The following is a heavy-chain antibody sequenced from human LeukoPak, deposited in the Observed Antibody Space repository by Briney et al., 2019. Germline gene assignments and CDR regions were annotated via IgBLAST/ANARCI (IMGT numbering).Heavy chain of an antibody. CDR2: IKQDGSEK. V-gene: IGHV3-7*01. J-gene: IGHJ4*02. D-gene: IGHD5-18*01. CDR3: AIQRTYFDY. CDR1: GFTFSNFW. Sequence: GGSLRLSCAASGFTFSNFWMSWVRQAPGKGLEWVANIKQDGSEKSYVESVEGRFTISRDNAENSLYLQMNSLRAEDTALYYCAIQRTYFDYWGQGTLVTVSS.